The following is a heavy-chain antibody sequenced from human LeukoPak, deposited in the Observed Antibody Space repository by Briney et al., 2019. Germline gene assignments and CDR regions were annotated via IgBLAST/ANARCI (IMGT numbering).Heavy chain of an antibody. CDR3: ARQAPGYTSGWSL. Sequence: SETLSLTCTVNSGTLSGYYWTWIRQSSGKGLEYIGEINRSGDTNYNPSLKSRITISVDASKNQFSLNLGSVTAADTAVYYCARQAPGYTSGWSLWGQGTLVTVSS. V-gene: IGHV4-34*01. CDR1: SGTLSGYY. J-gene: IGHJ4*02. D-gene: IGHD6-19*01. CDR2: INRSGDT.